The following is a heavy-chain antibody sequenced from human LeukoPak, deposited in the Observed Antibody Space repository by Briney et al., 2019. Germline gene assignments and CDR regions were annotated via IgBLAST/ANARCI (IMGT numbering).Heavy chain of an antibody. J-gene: IGHJ3*02. CDR1: GYTFTSYG. CDR2: ISAYNGNT. Sequence: GASVKVSCKASGYTFTSYGISWVRQAPGQGLEWMGWISAYNGNTNYAQKLQGRVTMTTDTSTSTAYMELRSLRSDDTAVYYCARGLVGFGELNDAFDIWGQGTMVTVSS. CDR3: ARGLVGFGELNDAFDI. V-gene: IGHV1-18*01. D-gene: IGHD3-10*01.